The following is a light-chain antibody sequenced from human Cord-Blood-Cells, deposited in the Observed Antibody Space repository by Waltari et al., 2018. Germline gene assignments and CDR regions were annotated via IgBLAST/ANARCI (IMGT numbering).Light chain of an antibody. CDR1: QSISSY. V-gene: IGKV1-39*01. CDR2: AAS. CDR3: QQSYSTPPIFT. Sequence: DIQMTQSPSSLSASVGDRVTITFRASQSISSYLNWYQQKPGKAPKLLIYAASSVQSGDPSRFSGSGSGTDFTLTISSLQPEDFATYYCQQSYSTPPIFTFGPGTKVDIK. J-gene: IGKJ3*01.